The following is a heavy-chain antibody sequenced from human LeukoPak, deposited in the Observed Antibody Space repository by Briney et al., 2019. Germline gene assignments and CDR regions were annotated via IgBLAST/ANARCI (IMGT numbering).Heavy chain of an antibody. V-gene: IGHV1-24*01. CDR2: FDPEDGET. Sequence: ASVKVSCKVSGYTLTELSMHWVRQAPGKGLEWMGGFDPEDGETIYAQKFQGRVTMTEDTSTDTAYMELSSLRSEDTAVYYCAISYCSSTSCYGGFDIWGQGTMVTVSS. CDR3: AISYCSSTSCYGGFDI. J-gene: IGHJ3*02. D-gene: IGHD2-2*01. CDR1: GYTLTELS.